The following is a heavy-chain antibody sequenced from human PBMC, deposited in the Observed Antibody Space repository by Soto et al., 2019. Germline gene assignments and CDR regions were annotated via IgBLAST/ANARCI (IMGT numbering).Heavy chain of an antibody. V-gene: IGHV3-33*01. CDR3: ARGRVDGGGVDL. CDR1: CFTFRAYG. CDR2: IGYDASNK. D-gene: IGHD5-12*01. Sequence: VQLVESGGGVVQPGRSLRLSCAASCFTFRAYGMYWVRQAPGKGLEWVAVIGYDASNKYYAGYVKGRFTISRDNSENTLYLQMNRQKAEDTAVYYCARGRVDGGGVDLWSQGTLVTVSS. J-gene: IGHJ4*02.